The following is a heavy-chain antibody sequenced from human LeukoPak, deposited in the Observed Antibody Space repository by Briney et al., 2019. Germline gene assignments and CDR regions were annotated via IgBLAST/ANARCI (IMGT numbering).Heavy chain of an antibody. J-gene: IGHJ4*02. CDR1: GFTVSSNY. Sequence: GGSLRLSCAASGFTVSSNYMSWVRQAPGKGLEWVSVIYSGGSTYYADSVKGRFTISRDNSKNTLYLQMNSLRAEDTAVYYCAKDHPYDRLDCSSTSCPPRYFDYWGQGTLVTVSS. CDR2: IYSGGST. D-gene: IGHD2-2*01. CDR3: AKDHPYDRLDCSSTSCPPRYFDY. V-gene: IGHV3-53*01.